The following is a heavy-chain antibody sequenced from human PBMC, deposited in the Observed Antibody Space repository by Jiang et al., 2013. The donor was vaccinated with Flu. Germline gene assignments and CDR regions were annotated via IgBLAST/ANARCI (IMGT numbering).Heavy chain of an antibody. CDR2: TYYRSKWYN. Sequence: QTLSLTCVISGDSVSNNNAAWNWIRQSPLRGLEWLGRTYYRSKWYNDYAVSVKSRITINPDTSKNQFSLQLNSVTPEDTAVYYCTRGANYNFDSWGLGTLVTVSS. CDR3: TRGANYNFDS. D-gene: IGHD4/OR15-4a*01. CDR1: GDSVSNNNAA. J-gene: IGHJ4*02. V-gene: IGHV6-1*01.